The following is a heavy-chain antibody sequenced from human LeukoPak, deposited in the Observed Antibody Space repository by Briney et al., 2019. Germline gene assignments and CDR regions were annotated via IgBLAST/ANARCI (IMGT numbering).Heavy chain of an antibody. Sequence: PSETLSLTCTVSGASIRSYYWSWIRQSPGKGLEWIAYMYYSESPSYNPSLKSRVTMSGDTSRNQFSLKLNSVTAADTAVYYCARSYDTNNRQRFDYWGQGILVTVSS. J-gene: IGHJ4*02. V-gene: IGHV4-59*08. D-gene: IGHD3-22*01. CDR1: GASIRSYY. CDR2: MYYSESP. CDR3: ARSYDTNNRQRFDY.